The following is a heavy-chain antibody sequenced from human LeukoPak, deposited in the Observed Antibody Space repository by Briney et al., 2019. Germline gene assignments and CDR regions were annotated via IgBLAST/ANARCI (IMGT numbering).Heavy chain of an antibody. Sequence: SETLSLTCAVYGGSLSGYSWSWIRQPPGKGLEWIADIYYSGSTYYNPSLKSRVSISIDTSNNHFSLRLSSVTAADTALYYCARRRYYDSTGYLDWGQGTLVTVSS. V-gene: IGHV4-34*01. CDR3: ARRRYYDSTGYLD. CDR1: GGSLSGYS. D-gene: IGHD3-22*01. CDR2: IYYSGST. J-gene: IGHJ1*01.